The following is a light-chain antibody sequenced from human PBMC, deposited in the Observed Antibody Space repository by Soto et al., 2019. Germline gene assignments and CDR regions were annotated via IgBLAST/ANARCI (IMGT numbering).Light chain of an antibody. CDR2: DVN. V-gene: IGLV2-14*03. J-gene: IGLJ1*01. CDR1: SSDVGGYNY. Sequence: QSAPTQPASVSGSPGQSITISCTGSSSDVGGYNYVSWYQQHPGEAPKLMIYDVNNRPSGVSNRFSGSKSGNTASLTISGLQAEDEADYYCTSYTGSTTLVFGTGTKLTVL. CDR3: TSYTGSTTLV.